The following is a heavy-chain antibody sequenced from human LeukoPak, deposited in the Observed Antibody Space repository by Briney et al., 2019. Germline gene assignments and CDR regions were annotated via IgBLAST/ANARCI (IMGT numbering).Heavy chain of an antibody. Sequence: PSETLSLTCTVSGGSITTSSYYWGWIRQPPGKGLEWIGIIYYSGSTYYNPSLKGRVTISVDTSKNQFSLKLSSVTAADTAVYYCARAFRARYFDLWGRGTLVTVSS. CDR3: ARAFRARYFDL. CDR1: GGSITTSSYY. J-gene: IGHJ2*01. V-gene: IGHV4-39*01. D-gene: IGHD2/OR15-2a*01. CDR2: IYYSGST.